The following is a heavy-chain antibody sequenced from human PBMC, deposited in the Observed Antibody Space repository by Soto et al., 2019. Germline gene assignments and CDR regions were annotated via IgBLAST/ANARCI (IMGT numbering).Heavy chain of an antibody. CDR2: IDPSDSYT. V-gene: IGHV5-10-1*01. D-gene: IGHD5-12*01. J-gene: IGHJ6*02. CDR1: GYRFTSYC. Sequence: GEYLKLPCTVSGYRFTSYCIRWLRQLQGKGLEWMGRIDPSDSYTNYSPSFQGHVTISADKSISTAYLQWSSLKASDTAMYYCARLAMATRRGYYGMDVWGQGTTVTVSS. CDR3: ARLAMATRRGYYGMDV.